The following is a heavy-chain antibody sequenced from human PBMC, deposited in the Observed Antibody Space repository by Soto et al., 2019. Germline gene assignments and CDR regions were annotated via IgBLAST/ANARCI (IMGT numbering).Heavy chain of an antibody. J-gene: IGHJ4*02. CDR1: GFTFSSYA. CDR2: ISGSGGST. V-gene: IGHV3-23*01. CDR3: AKALPIWGSYRQYYFDY. D-gene: IGHD3-16*02. Sequence: GGSLRLSCAASGFTFSSYAMSWVRQAPGKGLEWVSAISGSGGSTYYADSVKGRFALSRDNSKNTLYLQMNSLRAEDRAVYYCAKALPIWGSYRQYYFDYWGQGTLVTVSS.